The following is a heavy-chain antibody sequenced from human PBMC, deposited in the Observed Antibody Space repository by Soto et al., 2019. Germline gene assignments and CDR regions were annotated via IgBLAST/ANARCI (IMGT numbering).Heavy chain of an antibody. V-gene: IGHV3-30-3*01. Sequence: QVQLVESGGGVVQPGRSLRLSCAASGFTFSSYAMHWVRQAPGKGLEWVAVISYDGSNKYYADSVKGRFTISRDNSKNTLYRQMNSLRAEDTAVYYCARDVSRMAARPRGFDYWGQGTLVTVSS. CDR2: ISYDGSNK. D-gene: IGHD6-6*01. J-gene: IGHJ4*02. CDR3: ARDVSRMAARPRGFDY. CDR1: GFTFSSYA.